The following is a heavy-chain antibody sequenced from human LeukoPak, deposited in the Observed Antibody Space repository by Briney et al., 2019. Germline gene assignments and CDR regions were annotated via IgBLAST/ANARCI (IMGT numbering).Heavy chain of an antibody. Sequence: GGSLRLSCAASGFTVSSNYMSWVRQAPGKGLEWVSVIYSGGSTYYADSMKGRFTISRDNSKNTLYLQMNSLRAEDTAVYYCARDSMWYVPPDYWGQGTLVTVSS. D-gene: IGHD2-15*01. V-gene: IGHV3-66*01. J-gene: IGHJ4*02. CDR3: ARDSMWYVPPDY. CDR1: GFTVSSNY. CDR2: IYSGGST.